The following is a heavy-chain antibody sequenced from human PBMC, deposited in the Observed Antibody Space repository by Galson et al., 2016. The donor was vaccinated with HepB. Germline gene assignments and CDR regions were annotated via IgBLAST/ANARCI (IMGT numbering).Heavy chain of an antibody. CDR3: SSFCGGDCSRKYFHN. V-gene: IGHV3-11*01. CDR1: GFMFNDYY. Sequence: SLRLSCAGSGFMFNDYYMTWISQAPGKGLEWVSYISSSGYTIFYADSVKGRFTISRDNSKNLVYLHMKSLRAEDTAVYFCSSFCGGDCSRKYFHNWGQGTLVTVSS. CDR2: ISSSGYTI. D-gene: IGHD2-21*02. J-gene: IGHJ1*01.